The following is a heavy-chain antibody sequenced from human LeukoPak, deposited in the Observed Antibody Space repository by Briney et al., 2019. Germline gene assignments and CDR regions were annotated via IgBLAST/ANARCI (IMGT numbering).Heavy chain of an antibody. CDR3: ARDPESGYDIYMDV. J-gene: IGHJ6*03. V-gene: IGHV3-21*01. CDR2: ISSSSSYI. Sequence: GGSLRLSCAASGFTFSSYSMNWVRQAPGKGLEWVSSISSSSSYIYYADSVKGRFTISRDNAKNSLHLQMNSLRAEDTAVYYCARDPESGYDIYMDVWGKGTTVTVSS. D-gene: IGHD5-12*01. CDR1: GFTFSSYS.